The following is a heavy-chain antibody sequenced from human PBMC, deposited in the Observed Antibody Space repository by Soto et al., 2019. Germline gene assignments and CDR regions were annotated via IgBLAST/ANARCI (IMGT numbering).Heavy chain of an antibody. V-gene: IGHV3-7*01. CDR2: IKQDGSEK. Sequence: EVQLVESGGGLVQPGRSLRLSCAASGFTSSSHWMSWVRQAPGKGLEWVANIKQDGSEKYYVDSVKGRFTIPSDNAKNSLYLQMNSLRAEDTAVYYCARSTTGAFDIWGQGTMVIVSS. CDR1: GFTSSSHW. D-gene: IGHD4-4*01. CDR3: ARSTTGAFDI. J-gene: IGHJ3*02.